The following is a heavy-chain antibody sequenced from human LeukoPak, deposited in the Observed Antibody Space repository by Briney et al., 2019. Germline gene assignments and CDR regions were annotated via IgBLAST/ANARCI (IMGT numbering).Heavy chain of an antibody. CDR3: ARARTYSGYVVY. Sequence: ASVKVSCKASGYTFTSYGISWVRQAPGQGLEWMGWISTYNGNTNYAQNLQGRVTMTTDTSTSTAYMELGSLRSDDTAVFFCARARTYSGYVVYWGQGTLVTVSS. D-gene: IGHD1-26*01. V-gene: IGHV1-18*01. CDR2: ISTYNGNT. CDR1: GYTFTSYG. J-gene: IGHJ4*02.